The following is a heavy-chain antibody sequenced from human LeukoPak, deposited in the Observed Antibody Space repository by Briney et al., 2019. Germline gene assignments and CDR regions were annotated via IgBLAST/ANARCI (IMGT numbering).Heavy chain of an antibody. J-gene: IGHJ4*02. V-gene: IGHV3-30-3*01. CDR1: RFTFSSYA. CDR3: ARDPLMVGPNPIDY. D-gene: IGHD2-8*01. CDR2: ISYDGSNK. Sequence: GGSLRLSCAASRFTFSSYAMHWVRQAPGKGLEWVAVISYDGSNKYYADSVKGRFTISRDNSKNTLYLQMNSLRAEDTAVYYCARDPLMVGPNPIDYWGQGTLVTVSS.